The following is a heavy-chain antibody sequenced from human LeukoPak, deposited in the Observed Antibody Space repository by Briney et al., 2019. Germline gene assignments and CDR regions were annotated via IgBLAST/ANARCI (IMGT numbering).Heavy chain of an antibody. CDR1: GFSFRTYG. Sequence: GGALRLSCAASGFSFRTYGMHWVRQAPGKGLEWVAIISYDGSNEAYADSVKGRFSISRDNSKNTLYLQMNSLRPEDTAVYYCAKDQHYDSNSLDVWGPGTTVTVSS. V-gene: IGHV3-30*18. CDR3: AKDQHYDSNSLDV. J-gene: IGHJ6*02. D-gene: IGHD3-22*01. CDR2: ISYDGSNE.